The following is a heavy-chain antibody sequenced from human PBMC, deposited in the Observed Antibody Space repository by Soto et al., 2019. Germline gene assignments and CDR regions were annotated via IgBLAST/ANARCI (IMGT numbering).Heavy chain of an antibody. Sequence: SVKFSCKASGDTFSNYAICWVRQAPGQGLEWIGGIIPILGSANYAQKFQGRVTISADGSTNTANLELSSLRSEDTAVYYCARFKVGTTTDYYYGMDVWGQGTTVTVSS. J-gene: IGHJ6*02. CDR1: GDTFSNYA. D-gene: IGHD1-26*01. CDR3: ARFKVGTTTDYYYGMDV. CDR2: IIPILGSA. V-gene: IGHV1-69*13.